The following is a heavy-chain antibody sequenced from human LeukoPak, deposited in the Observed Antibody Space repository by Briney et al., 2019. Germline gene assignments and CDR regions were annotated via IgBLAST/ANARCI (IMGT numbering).Heavy chain of an antibody. D-gene: IGHD3-22*01. CDR2: IYYSGST. CDR3: ARAGTMSEYDY. CDR1: GGSISSYY. V-gene: IGHV4-59*01. Sequence: PSETLSLTCTVSGGSISSYYWSWIRQPPGKGLEWIGYIYYSGSTNYNPSLKSRVTISVDTSKNQFSLKLSSVTAADTAVYYCARAGTMSEYDYWGQGTLVTVSS. J-gene: IGHJ4*02.